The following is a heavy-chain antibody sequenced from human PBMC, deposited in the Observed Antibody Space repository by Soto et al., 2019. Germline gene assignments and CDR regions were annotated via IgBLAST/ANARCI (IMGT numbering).Heavy chain of an antibody. V-gene: IGHV1-2*02. Sequence: QVQLVQSASEVQKPGTSVKVSCKASGYSFNDYYIHWVRQAPGQGPEWMGWISPSSGGTHYAPKFEGRVTLTRDTSISTAYMDLSTLRSDDTAVYYCARGPRKGLWFPNVYWGQGTLVTVSS. CDR2: ISPSSGGT. D-gene: IGHD3-10*01. J-gene: IGHJ4*02. CDR1: GYSFNDYY. CDR3: ARGPRKGLWFPNVY.